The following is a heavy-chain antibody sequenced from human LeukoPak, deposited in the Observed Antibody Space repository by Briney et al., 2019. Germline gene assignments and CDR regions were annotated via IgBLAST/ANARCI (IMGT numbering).Heavy chain of an antibody. CDR3: ARDSHGYYYGSGSYPPGGCYYGMDV. D-gene: IGHD3-10*01. V-gene: IGHV1-69*13. J-gene: IGHJ6*04. CDR1: GGTFSSYA. Sequence: EASVNLSCTASGGTFSSYAISWVRQPPGQGLEWMGGIIPIFGTANYAQKFQGRVTITADESTSTAYMELSSLRSEVTAVYYCARDSHGYYYGSGSYPPGGCYYGMDVWGKGTTVTVSS. CDR2: IIPIFGTA.